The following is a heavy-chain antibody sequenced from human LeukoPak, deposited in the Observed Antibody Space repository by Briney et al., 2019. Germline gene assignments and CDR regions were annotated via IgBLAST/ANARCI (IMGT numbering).Heavy chain of an antibody. CDR3: ASGAWAARLNS. CDR1: GESLNYYY. Sequence: PSDTLSLTCAVYGESLNYYYWSLIRQSPGKGLEWIGDIFDGKTINYNPSLKSRVTISAATSSQQFSLNLKSVTAADTAVYFCASGAWAARLNSWAQGALVIVSS. J-gene: IGHJ4*02. V-gene: IGHV4-34*12. D-gene: IGHD4-23*01. CDR2: IFDGKTI.